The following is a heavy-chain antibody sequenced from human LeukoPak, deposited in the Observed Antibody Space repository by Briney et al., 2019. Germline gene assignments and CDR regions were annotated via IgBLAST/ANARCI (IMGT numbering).Heavy chain of an antibody. V-gene: IGHV3-74*01. Sequence: PGGSLRLSCAASGFTFSSYWMHWVRQAPGKGLVWVSRINTDGSSTSYADSVKGRFTISRDNAKNTLYLQMNSLRAEDTAVYYCAREITWEVIPIWGQGTMVTISS. CDR2: INTDGSST. CDR1: GFTFSSYW. CDR3: AREITWEVIPI. J-gene: IGHJ3*02. D-gene: IGHD3-16*01.